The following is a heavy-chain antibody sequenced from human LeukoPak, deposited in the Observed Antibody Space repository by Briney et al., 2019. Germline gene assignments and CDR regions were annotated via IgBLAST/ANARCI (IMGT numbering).Heavy chain of an antibody. CDR3: ASFGVVTHFDY. CDR2: IWYDGSNK. CDR1: GFTFSSYG. J-gene: IGHJ4*02. D-gene: IGHD3-3*01. V-gene: IGHV3-33*01. Sequence: GRSLRLSCAASGFTFSSYGMHWVRQAPGKGLEWVAVIWYDGSNKYYADSVKGRFTISRDNSKNTLYLQMNSLRAEDTAVYYCASFGVVTHFDYWGQGTLVTVSS.